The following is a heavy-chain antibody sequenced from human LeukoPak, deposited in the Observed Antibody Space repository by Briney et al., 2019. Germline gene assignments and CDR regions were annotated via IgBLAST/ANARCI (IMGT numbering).Heavy chain of an antibody. V-gene: IGHV4-59*01. D-gene: IGHD3-10*02. CDR3: ARGCSGGDWFDS. Sequence: SETLSLTCTVFGGSISTYYWTWIRQPPGKGLEWIGYNHYTGSTNHNPSLKSRVTMSVDTSKNQFSLKLSSVTAADTAVYCWARGCSGGDWFDSWGQGTLVTVSS. J-gene: IGHJ5*01. CDR1: GGSISTYY. CDR2: NHYTGST.